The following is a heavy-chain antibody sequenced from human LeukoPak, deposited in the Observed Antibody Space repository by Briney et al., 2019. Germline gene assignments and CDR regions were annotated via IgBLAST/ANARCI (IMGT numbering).Heavy chain of an antibody. CDR1: GFTVSSNY. D-gene: IGHD3-22*01. J-gene: IGHJ4*02. CDR3: ARDYYDSSGYYHYYFDY. CDR2: ISSSSSYI. V-gene: IGHV3-21*01. Sequence: PGGSLRLSCAASGFTVSSNYMSWVRQAPGKGLEWVSSISSSSSYIYYADSVKGRFTISRDNAKNSLYLQMNSLRAEDTAVYYCARDYYDSSGYYHYYFDYWGQGTLVTVSS.